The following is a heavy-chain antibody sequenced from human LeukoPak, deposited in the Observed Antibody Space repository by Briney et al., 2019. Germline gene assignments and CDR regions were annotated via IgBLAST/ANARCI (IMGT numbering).Heavy chain of an antibody. Sequence: SETLSLTCAVYGGSFSGYYWSWIRQPPGEGLEWIGEINHSGSTNYNPSLKSRVTISVDTSKNQFSLKLSSVTAADTAVYYCATFPCSSTSCYIDYWGQGTLVTVSS. J-gene: IGHJ4*02. V-gene: IGHV4-34*01. CDR1: GGSFSGYY. CDR2: INHSGST. CDR3: ATFPCSSTSCYIDY. D-gene: IGHD2-2*02.